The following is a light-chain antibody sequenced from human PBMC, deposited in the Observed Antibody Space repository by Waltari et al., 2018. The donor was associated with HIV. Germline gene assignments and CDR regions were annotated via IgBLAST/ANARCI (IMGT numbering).Light chain of an antibody. CDR3: QQYNDHLYT. J-gene: IGKJ2*01. CDR2: EAS. Sequence: DIQMTQSPSTVSASVGDRVNITCRASQSISNWLAWYQHTPGKAPKLLIYEASILESGVPSRFSGSGSGTEFTLTISSLQPDDFAAYYCQQYNDHLYTFGQGTKLEI. V-gene: IGKV1-5*03. CDR1: QSISNW.